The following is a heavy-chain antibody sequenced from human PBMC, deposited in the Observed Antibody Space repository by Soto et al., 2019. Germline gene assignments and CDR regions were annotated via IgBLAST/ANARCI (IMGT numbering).Heavy chain of an antibody. CDR1: GGSISSGGYS. CDR2: IYHSGST. CDR3: ARTTVTMSFDY. J-gene: IGHJ4*02. D-gene: IGHD4-17*01. V-gene: IGHV4-30-2*01. Sequence: SETLSLTCAVSGGSISSGGYSWSWIRQPPGKGLEWIGYIYHSGSTYYNPSLKSRVTISVDRSKNQFSLKLSSVTAADTAVYYCARTTVTMSFDYWGQGTLVTVSS.